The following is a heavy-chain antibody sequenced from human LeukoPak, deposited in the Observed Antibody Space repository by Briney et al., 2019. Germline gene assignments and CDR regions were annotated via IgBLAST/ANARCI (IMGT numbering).Heavy chain of an antibody. CDR2: IYHSGST. Sequence: PSETLSLTCTVSGYSISSGYYWGWIRQPPGKGLEWIGSIYHSGSTYYNPSLKSRVTISVDTSKNQFSLKLSSVTAADTAVYYCARIYNRDILTGYSPPYYMDVWGKGTTVTISS. V-gene: IGHV4-38-2*02. J-gene: IGHJ6*03. CDR1: GYSISSGYY. CDR3: ARIYNRDILTGYSPPYYMDV. D-gene: IGHD3-9*01.